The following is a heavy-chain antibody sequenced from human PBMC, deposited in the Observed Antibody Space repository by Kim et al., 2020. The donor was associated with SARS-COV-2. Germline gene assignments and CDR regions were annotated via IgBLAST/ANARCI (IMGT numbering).Heavy chain of an antibody. CDR3: TTGEIYGDSGSSSYYFDY. J-gene: IGHJ4*02. D-gene: IGHD4-17*01. CDR2: IKSKTDGGTT. CDR1: GFTFSNAW. Sequence: GGSLRLSCAASGFTFSNAWMSWVRQAPGKGLEWVGRIKSKTDGGTTDYAAPVKGRFTISRDDSKNTLYLQMNSLKTEDTAVYYCTTGEIYGDSGSSSYYFDYWGQGTLVTVSS. V-gene: IGHV3-15*01.